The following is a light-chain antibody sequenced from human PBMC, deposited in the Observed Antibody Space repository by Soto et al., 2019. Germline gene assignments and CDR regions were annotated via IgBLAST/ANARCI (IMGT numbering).Light chain of an antibody. V-gene: IGLV2-14*01. CDR1: SSDIADYNY. J-gene: IGLJ2*01. CDR2: EVS. CDR3: SSYRTRNTVI. Sequence: QSALTQPASVSGSPGQSITLSCTGTSSDIADYNYVSWYQQHPGKAPKLMIYEVSNRPSGVSARFSGSKSGNTASLTISGLQAEDEAEYYCSSYRTRNTVIFGGGTKLTVL.